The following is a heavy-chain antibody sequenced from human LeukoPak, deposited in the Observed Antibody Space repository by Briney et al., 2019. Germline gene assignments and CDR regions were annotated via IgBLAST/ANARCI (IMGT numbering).Heavy chain of an antibody. Sequence: GESLKISCQGSGYSFTSYWISWVRQMPGKGLEWMGRIDPSDSYTNYSPSFQGHVTISADKSISTAYLQWSSLKASDTAMYYCARQMSIVATYGMDVWGQGTTVTVSS. V-gene: IGHV5-10-1*01. CDR1: GYSFTSYW. D-gene: IGHD1-26*01. CDR2: IDPSDSYT. J-gene: IGHJ6*02. CDR3: ARQMSIVATYGMDV.